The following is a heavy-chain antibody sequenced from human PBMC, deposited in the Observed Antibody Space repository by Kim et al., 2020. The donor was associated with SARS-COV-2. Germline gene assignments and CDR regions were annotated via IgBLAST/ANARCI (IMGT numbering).Heavy chain of an antibody. CDR3: ARDRWQQLAQTPLHFDY. V-gene: IGHV6-1*01. CDR2: TYYRSKWYN. CDR1: GDSVSSNSAA. J-gene: IGHJ4*02. D-gene: IGHD6-13*01. Sequence: SQTLSLTCAISGDSVSSNSAAWNWIRQSPSRGLEWLGRTYYRSKWYNDYAVSVKSRITINPDTSKNQFSLQLNSVTPEDTAVYYCARDRWQQLAQTPLHFDYWGQGTLVTVSS.